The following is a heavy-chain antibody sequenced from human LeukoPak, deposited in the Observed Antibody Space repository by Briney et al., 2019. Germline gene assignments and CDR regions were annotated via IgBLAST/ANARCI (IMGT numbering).Heavy chain of an antibody. Sequence: PGGSLRLSCAASGFTFSSYGMHWVRQAPGKGLEWVAFIRYDANNKYYADSVKGRFTISRDNSKNTLYLQMNSLRAEDTAVYYCAKVLTPQYYYYYYMDVWGKGTTVTVSS. J-gene: IGHJ6*03. V-gene: IGHV3-30*02. CDR1: GFTFSSYG. CDR2: IRYDANNK. CDR3: AKVLTPQYYYYYYMDV.